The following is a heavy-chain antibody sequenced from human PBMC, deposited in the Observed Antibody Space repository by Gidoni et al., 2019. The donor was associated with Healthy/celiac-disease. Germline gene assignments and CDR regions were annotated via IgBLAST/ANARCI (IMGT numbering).Heavy chain of an antibody. Sequence: QVQLVESGGGGVQPGRSLRLSCAASGFSFSSYGMHWVRQAPGKGLEWVAVICYDGSNKYYADSVKGRFTISRDNSKNTLYLQMNSLRAEDTAVYYCAREEAIAARPLDYWGQGTLVTVSS. D-gene: IGHD6-6*01. J-gene: IGHJ4*02. CDR2: ICYDGSNK. CDR1: GFSFSSYG. CDR3: AREEAIAARPLDY. V-gene: IGHV3-33*01.